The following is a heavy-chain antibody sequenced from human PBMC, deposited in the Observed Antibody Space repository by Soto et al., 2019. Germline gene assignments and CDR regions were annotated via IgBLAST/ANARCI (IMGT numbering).Heavy chain of an antibody. V-gene: IGHV3-74*01. CDR1: GFTFSGYW. D-gene: IGHD4-4*01. Sequence: GSLRLSCAASGFTFSGYWMFWVRQPPGKGLVWVSRINGDGSNINYADSVKGRFTISRDNAKNTLYLQMNSLRAEDTAVYYCARDPRNLGLDPWGQGTLVTVSS. J-gene: IGHJ5*02. CDR3: ARDPRNLGLDP. CDR2: INGDGSNI.